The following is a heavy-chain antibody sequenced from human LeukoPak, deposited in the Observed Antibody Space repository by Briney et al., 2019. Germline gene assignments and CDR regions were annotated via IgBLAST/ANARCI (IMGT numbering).Heavy chain of an antibody. J-gene: IGHJ5*02. V-gene: IGHV4-39*01. D-gene: IGHD2-8*01. CDR3: AKNGQSGFSFDP. CDR1: GGSISSSNYY. CDR2: IYYSGVT. Sequence: SETLSLTCTVSGGSISSSNYYWGWIRQPPGKGLEWIGSIYYSGVTYYTPFLKSRVTISVDTSKNQFSLKLSSVTAADTAVYYCAKNGQSGFSFDPWGQGTLVTVSS.